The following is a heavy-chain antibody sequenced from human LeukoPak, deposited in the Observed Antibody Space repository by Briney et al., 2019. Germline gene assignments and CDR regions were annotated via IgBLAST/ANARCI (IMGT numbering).Heavy chain of an antibody. CDR1: GFTVSSNY. D-gene: IGHD6-13*01. V-gene: IGHV3-66*01. Sequence: PGGSLRLSCAASGFTVSSNYMSWVRQAPGKGLEWVSVIYSGGSTYYADSVKGRFTISRDNSKNTLYLQMNSLRAEDTAVYYCARAHSSSWLNRAEYFQHWGQGTLVTVSS. J-gene: IGHJ1*01. CDR2: IYSGGST. CDR3: ARAHSSSWLNRAEYFQH.